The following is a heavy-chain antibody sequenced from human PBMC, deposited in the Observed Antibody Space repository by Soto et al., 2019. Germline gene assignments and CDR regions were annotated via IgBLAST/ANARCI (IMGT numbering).Heavy chain of an antibody. Sequence: VSLRLSCSGFGFTFSTYSMSWVRQAPGKGLEWVSSISPTSRYIYYADSVSGRFTISRDNAQISLFLQMNSLSVEDTAVYYCASTVVTPLGFDLWGRGTLVTVSS. CDR2: ISPTSRYI. D-gene: IGHD2-21*02. J-gene: IGHJ2*01. CDR1: GFTFSTYS. V-gene: IGHV3-21*01. CDR3: ASTVVTPLGFDL.